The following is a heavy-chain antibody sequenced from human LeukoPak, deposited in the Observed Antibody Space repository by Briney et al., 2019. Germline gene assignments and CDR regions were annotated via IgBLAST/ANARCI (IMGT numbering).Heavy chain of an antibody. CDR1: GGSISSYY. J-gene: IGHJ4*02. Sequence: SETLSLTCTVSGGSISSYYWSWIRQPPGKRLEWIGYIYYSGSTNYNPSLKSRVTISVDTSKNQFSLKLSSVTAADTAVYYCARADGCSGGSCYYRHFDYWGQGTLVTVSS. CDR3: ARADGCSGGSCYYRHFDY. CDR2: IYYSGST. D-gene: IGHD2-15*01. V-gene: IGHV4-59*12.